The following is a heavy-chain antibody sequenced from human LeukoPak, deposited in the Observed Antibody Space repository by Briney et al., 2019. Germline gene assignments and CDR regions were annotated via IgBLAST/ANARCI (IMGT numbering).Heavy chain of an antibody. D-gene: IGHD1-26*01. V-gene: IGHV1-2*02. CDR1: GYIFTGYY. CDR2: INPNSGDT. CDR3: ARWWELLGGVAFDI. J-gene: IGHJ3*02. Sequence: ASVKVSCKASGYIFTGYYTHWVRQAPGQGLEWMGWINPNSGDTNYAQKFQGRVTMTRDTSISTAYMELSRLRSDDTAVYYCARWWELLGGVAFDIWGQGTMVTVSS.